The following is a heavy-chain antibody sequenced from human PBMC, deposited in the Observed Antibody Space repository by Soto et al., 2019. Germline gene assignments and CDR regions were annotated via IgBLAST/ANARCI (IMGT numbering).Heavy chain of an antibody. Sequence: SETLSLTCAVSGGSISSGGYSWSWIRQPPGKGLEWIGYIYHSGSTYYNPSLKGRVTISVDRSKNQFSLKLSSVTAADTAVYYCARGEDVVVPAATWFDPWGQGTLVTVSS. CDR3: ARGEDVVVPAATWFDP. CDR2: IYHSGST. CDR1: GGSISSGGYS. D-gene: IGHD2-2*01. J-gene: IGHJ5*02. V-gene: IGHV4-30-2*01.